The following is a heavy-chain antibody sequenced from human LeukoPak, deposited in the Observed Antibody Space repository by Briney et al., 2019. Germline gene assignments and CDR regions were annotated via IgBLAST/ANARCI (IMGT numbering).Heavy chain of an antibody. V-gene: IGHV4-59*08. CDR2: IYYSGNT. D-gene: IGHD1-14*01. CDR3: ARRGSGASLEYYFDL. J-gene: IGHJ2*01. Sequence: PSETPSLTCTVSGGSISSYYWSWIRQPPGKGLEYIGYIYYSGNTNSNPSLNSRVTISVDTSKNQFSLKLSSVTAADTAVYYCARRGSGASLEYYFDLWGRGTLVTVSS. CDR1: GGSISSYY.